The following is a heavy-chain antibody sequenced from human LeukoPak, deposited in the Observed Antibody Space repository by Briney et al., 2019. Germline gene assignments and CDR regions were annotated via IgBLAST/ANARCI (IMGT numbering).Heavy chain of an antibody. V-gene: IGHV1-2*02. CDR3: GRVVGGNYYGSETDDY. Sequence: GASVKVSCKASGYTFTGYFMHWMRQAPGQGLEWMAWINPNSGATNYAPKFQGRVTMTRDTSISTAYMELSRLTSDDTAVYYCGRVVGGNYYGSETDDYWGQGTLVTVSS. CDR2: INPNSGAT. J-gene: IGHJ4*02. CDR1: GYTFTGYF. D-gene: IGHD3-10*01.